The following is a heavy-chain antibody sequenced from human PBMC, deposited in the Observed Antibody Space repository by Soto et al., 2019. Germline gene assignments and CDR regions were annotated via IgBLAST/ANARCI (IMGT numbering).Heavy chain of an antibody. CDR1: GFTFSNYW. Sequence: GSLRLSCVGSGFTFSNYWVHWVRQTPGEGLVWVSRLNSDGSNTDYADSVKGRFSISRDNAKNTVYLQMNSLRADDTALYYCARGAKGQWLVDLWGQGTLVTVS. CDR3: ARGAKGQWLVDL. J-gene: IGHJ4*02. CDR2: LNSDGSNT. V-gene: IGHV3-74*01. D-gene: IGHD6-19*01.